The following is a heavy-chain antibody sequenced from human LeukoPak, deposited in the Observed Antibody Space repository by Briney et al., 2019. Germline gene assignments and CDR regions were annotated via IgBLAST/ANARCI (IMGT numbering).Heavy chain of an antibody. CDR2: TWYDGSKQ. CDR3: ARDLTVVGSGWDPIGY. J-gene: IGHJ4*02. D-gene: IGHD6-19*01. Sequence: GGPRRLPLPASGFTFSTYAMHWFRRAPARGLEWLEFTWYDGSKQYYADSVKGRFTISRDNSKNTLYLQMNSLRVEDTAVYYCARDLTVVGSGWDPIGYWGQGTLVTVSS. CDR1: GFTFSTYA. V-gene: IGHV3-33*01.